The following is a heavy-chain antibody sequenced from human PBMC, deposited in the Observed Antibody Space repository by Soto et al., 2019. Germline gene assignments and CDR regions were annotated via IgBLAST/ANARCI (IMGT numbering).Heavy chain of an antibody. CDR3: ASDSFSSSWYKRWFDP. Sequence: SETLSLTCTVSGGSISSYYWSWIRQPPGKGLEWIGYIYYSGSTNYNPSLKSRVTISVDTSKNQFPLKLSSVTAADTAVYYCASDSFSSSWYKRWFDPWGQGTLVTVSS. CDR2: IYYSGST. D-gene: IGHD6-13*01. V-gene: IGHV4-59*01. J-gene: IGHJ5*02. CDR1: GGSISSYY.